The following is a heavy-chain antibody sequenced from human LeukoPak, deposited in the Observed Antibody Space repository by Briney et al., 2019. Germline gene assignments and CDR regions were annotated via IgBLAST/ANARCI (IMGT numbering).Heavy chain of an antibody. CDR2: IKEDGSEE. Sequence: PGGSLRLSCAASGFTFSSYIMTWVRQAPGKGLEWVANIKEDGSEEYYVDSLKGRFTISRDNAKNSLYLQMNSLRAEDTTVYYCARALWFGETFPAYWGQGTLVTVSS. CDR3: ARALWFGETFPAY. V-gene: IGHV3-7*01. CDR1: GFTFSSYI. D-gene: IGHD3-10*01. J-gene: IGHJ4*02.